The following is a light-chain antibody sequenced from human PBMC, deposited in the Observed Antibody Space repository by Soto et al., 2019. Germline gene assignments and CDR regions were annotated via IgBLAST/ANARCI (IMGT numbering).Light chain of an antibody. V-gene: IGKV3D-15*01. J-gene: IGKJ1*01. Sequence: EIVMTQSPATLSVSPGESGTLSCRASQSVGTNLAWYQQTPGQAPRLLIFDASARATGIPARFSGSGSGTEFTLTISSLQSEDFAVYYCQQYDNWLGTFGQGTKVEVK. CDR3: QQYDNWLGT. CDR2: DAS. CDR1: QSVGTN.